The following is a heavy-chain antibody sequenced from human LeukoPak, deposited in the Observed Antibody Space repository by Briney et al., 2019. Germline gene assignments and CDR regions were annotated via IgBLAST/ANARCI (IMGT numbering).Heavy chain of an antibody. CDR1: GFTFSSYS. D-gene: IGHD3-9*01. CDR3: ARARVQYFDLSRLIRNWYFDL. J-gene: IGHJ2*01. V-gene: IGHV3-21*01. Sequence: PGGSLRLSCAASGFTFSSYSMNWVRQAPGKGLEWVSSISSSSSYIYYADSVKGRFSTSRDNSKNTLYLQMNSLRAEDTAVYYCARARVQYFDLSRLIRNWYFDLWGRGTLVTVSS. CDR2: ISSSSSYI.